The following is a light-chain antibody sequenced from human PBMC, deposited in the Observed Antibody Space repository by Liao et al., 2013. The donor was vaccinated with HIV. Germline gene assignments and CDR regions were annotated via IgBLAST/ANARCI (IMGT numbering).Light chain of an antibody. J-gene: IGLJ2*01. Sequence: YVLTQPPSVAVAPGQTAGITCGAYNIGSKPVNWYQQKTGQAPVLVVFFDSGRPSGIPERFSGSNSGNTATLTISRVEAGDEADYYCQVWDSGSDQPVFGGGTKLTVL. V-gene: IGLV3-21*02. CDR3: QVWDSGSDQPV. CDR2: FDS. CDR1: NIGSKP.